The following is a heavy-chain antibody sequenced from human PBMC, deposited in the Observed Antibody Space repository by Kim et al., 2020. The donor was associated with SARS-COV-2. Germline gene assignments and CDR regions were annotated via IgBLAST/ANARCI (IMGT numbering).Heavy chain of an antibody. CDR1: GFTFSSYA. Sequence: GGSLRLSCAASGFTFSSYAMSWVRQAPGKGLEWVSAISGSGGSTYYADSVKGRFTISRDNSKNTLYLQMNSLRAEDTAVYYCAKDSKRSLEWLPLLVYYFDYWGQGTLVTVSS. CDR2: ISGSGGST. V-gene: IGHV3-23*01. CDR3: AKDSKRSLEWLPLLVYYFDY. J-gene: IGHJ4*02. D-gene: IGHD3-3*01.